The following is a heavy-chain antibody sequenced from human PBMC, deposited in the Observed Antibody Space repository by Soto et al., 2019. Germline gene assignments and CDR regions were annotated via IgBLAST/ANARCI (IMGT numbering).Heavy chain of an antibody. D-gene: IGHD3-22*01. CDR2: ISVSGGST. J-gene: IGHJ5*02. Sequence: GGSLRLSCAASGFTFSSYAMSWVRQAPGKGLEWVSGISVSGGSTYHADSVKGRFTISRDNSKKTLDLEMGSLRAEDTAVYYCAKDAGSYDSSERGWFDPWGQGTLVTVSS. V-gene: IGHV3-23*01. CDR3: AKDAGSYDSSERGWFDP. CDR1: GFTFSSYA.